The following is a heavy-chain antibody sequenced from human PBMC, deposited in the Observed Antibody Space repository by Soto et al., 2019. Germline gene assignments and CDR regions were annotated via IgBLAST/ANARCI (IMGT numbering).Heavy chain of an antibody. J-gene: IGHJ4*02. CDR3: AKLLSALRGTVY. Sequence: EVQLLESGGGLVQPGGSLRLSCAASGFTFSSYAMSWVRQAPGKGLEWVSAISGSGGSTYYADSVKGRFTISRDNSKNTLYLQWNGLRAEDTAVYYCAKLLSALRGTVYWGQGTLVTVSS. CDR1: GFTFSSYA. CDR2: ISGSGGST. D-gene: IGHD2-21*01. V-gene: IGHV3-23*01.